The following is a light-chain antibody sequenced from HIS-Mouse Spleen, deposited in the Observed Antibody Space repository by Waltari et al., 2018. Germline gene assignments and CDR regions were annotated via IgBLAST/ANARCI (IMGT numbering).Light chain of an antibody. CDR2: LGS. Sequence: DIVMTQSPLSLPVTPGEPASISCRSSQSLLHSNGYNYLDWYLQKPGQSPQLLIYLGSNRASWVPDRFSGSGSGTDFTLKISRVEAEDVGVYYCMQALQTPRFTFGPGTKVDIK. CDR3: MQALQTPRFT. CDR1: QSLLHSNGYNY. J-gene: IGKJ3*01. V-gene: IGKV2-28*01.